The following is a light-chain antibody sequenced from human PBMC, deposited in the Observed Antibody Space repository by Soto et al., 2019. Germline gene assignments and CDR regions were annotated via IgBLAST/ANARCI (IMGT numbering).Light chain of an antibody. CDR3: QQYSSHIYT. Sequence: DIQMTQSPSNLSAYVGDSVTLTCRASQNIGTSLAWFQQKSGKTPKVLIHRASSLKSGVPSRFSGSGSGTEFTLTISSLQPDDFATDYCQQYSSHIYTFGQGTKLAIK. V-gene: IGKV1-5*03. CDR2: RAS. CDR1: QNIGTS. J-gene: IGKJ2*01.